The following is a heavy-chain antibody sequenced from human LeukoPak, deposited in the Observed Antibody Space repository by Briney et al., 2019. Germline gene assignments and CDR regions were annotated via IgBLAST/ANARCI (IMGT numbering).Heavy chain of an antibody. CDR3: ARGAGYYGSGSYLSYYGMDV. CDR2: IYYSGST. D-gene: IGHD3-10*01. Sequence: SETLSLTCTVSGGSISSGGYYWSWIRQHPGKGQEWIGYIYYSGSTYYNPSLKSRVTISVDTSKNQFSLKLSSVTAADTAVYYCARGAGYYGSGSYLSYYGMDVWGQGTTVTVSS. J-gene: IGHJ6*02. V-gene: IGHV4-31*03. CDR1: GGSISSGGYY.